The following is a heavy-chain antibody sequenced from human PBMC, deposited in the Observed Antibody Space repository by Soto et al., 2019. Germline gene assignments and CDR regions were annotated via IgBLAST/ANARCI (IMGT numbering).Heavy chain of an antibody. CDR1: GFTFSSYA. CDR2: ISGSGGST. D-gene: IGHD3-10*01. J-gene: IGHJ5*02. Sequence: EVQLLESGGGLVQPGGSLRLSWAASGFTFSSYAIIWVRQAPGKGLEWVSAISGSGGSTYYAESVKGRFTISRDNSNNSRYLQRRSVREEDTAVYYCANFRGHYGSGSYYTNDRFDTWGQGTLVAVS. CDR3: ANFRGHYGSGSYYTNDRFDT. V-gene: IGHV3-23*01.